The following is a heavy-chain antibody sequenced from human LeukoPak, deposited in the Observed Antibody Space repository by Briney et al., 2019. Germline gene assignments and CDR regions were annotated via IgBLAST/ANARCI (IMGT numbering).Heavy chain of an antibody. CDR2: TSYDGSNK. J-gene: IGHJ4*02. D-gene: IGHD5-18*01. Sequence: GRSLRLSCAASGFTFSSYAMHWVRQAPGKGLEWVAVTSYDGSNKYYADSVKGRFTISRDNSKNTLYLQMNSLRAEDTAVYYCARDTAMGEYYFDYWGQGTLVTVSS. CDR3: ARDTAMGEYYFDY. CDR1: GFTFSSYA. V-gene: IGHV3-30-3*01.